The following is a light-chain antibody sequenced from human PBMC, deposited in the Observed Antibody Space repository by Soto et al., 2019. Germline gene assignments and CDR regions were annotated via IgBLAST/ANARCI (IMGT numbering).Light chain of an antibody. CDR2: GAS. CDR3: QQYDTSIT. V-gene: IGKV3-20*01. J-gene: IGKJ5*01. Sequence: EIVLTQSPDTLSLSPGESATLSCRASQSVSSTYLAWYQQKPGRAPRLLIYGASTRATGIPDRFIGSGSGTDFTLTISRLEPEDFAVFYCQQYDTSITFGQGTRLEIE. CDR1: QSVSSTY.